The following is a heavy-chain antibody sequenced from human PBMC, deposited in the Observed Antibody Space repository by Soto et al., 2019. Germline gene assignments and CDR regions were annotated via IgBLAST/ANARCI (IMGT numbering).Heavy chain of an antibody. J-gene: IGHJ6*02. V-gene: IGHV1-24*01. CDR1: GYTLTELS. D-gene: IGHD4-4*01. CDR2: FDPEDGET. Sequence: ASVKVSCKVSGYTLTELSMHWVRQAPGKGLEWMGGFDPEDGETIYAQKFQGRVTMTEDTSTDTAYMELSSLRSEDTAVYYCATAVYSNYVNYYYGMDVWGQGTTVTVSS. CDR3: ATAVYSNYVNYYYGMDV.